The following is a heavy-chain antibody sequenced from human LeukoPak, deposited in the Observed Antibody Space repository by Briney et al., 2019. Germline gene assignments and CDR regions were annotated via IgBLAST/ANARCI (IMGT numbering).Heavy chain of an antibody. CDR2: VYYSGSS. CDR1: GGSISGYY. D-gene: IGHD6-19*01. J-gene: IGHJ3*02. V-gene: IGHV4-59*01. Sequence: SETPSLTCTVSGGSISGYYWSWIRQPPGKGLEWIGCVYYSGSSNYNPSLKSRVTISVDTSKNQFSLKLTSVTAADTAVYYCARDVKSKIAVSVLHAIDIWGQGTMVTVSS. CDR3: ARDVKSKIAVSVLHAIDI.